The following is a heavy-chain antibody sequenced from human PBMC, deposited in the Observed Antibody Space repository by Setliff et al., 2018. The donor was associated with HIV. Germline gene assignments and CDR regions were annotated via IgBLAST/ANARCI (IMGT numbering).Heavy chain of an antibody. CDR3: VRQGLTMNRGVPAPILYYFDY. V-gene: IGHV4-39*01. CDR1: GGSIISSSYY. Sequence: SETLSLTCTISGGSIISSSYYWGWIRQPPGKGLEWIGTMYYRGTTYNNPSLKSRVTFSADTSKNQFSLNLNSVTATDTAVYYCVRQGLTMNRGVPAPILYYFDYWGQGILVTVSS. J-gene: IGHJ4*02. D-gene: IGHD3-10*01. CDR2: MYYRGTT.